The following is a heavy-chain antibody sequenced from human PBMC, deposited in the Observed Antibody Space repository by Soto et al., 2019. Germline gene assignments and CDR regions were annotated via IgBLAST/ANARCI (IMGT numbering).Heavy chain of an antibody. CDR2: ISTSGDST. CDR1: GFTFSNYA. J-gene: IGHJ4*02. CDR3: AKDFLGYCSSTSCYYDY. D-gene: IGHD2-2*01. Sequence: PGGSLRLSCAASGFTFSNYAMTWVRQAPGKGLEWVSAISTSGDSTYYADSVKGRFTISRDNSKNTLYLQMNSLRAEDTAVYYCAKDFLGYCSSTSCYYDYWGQGTLVTVSS. V-gene: IGHV3-23*01.